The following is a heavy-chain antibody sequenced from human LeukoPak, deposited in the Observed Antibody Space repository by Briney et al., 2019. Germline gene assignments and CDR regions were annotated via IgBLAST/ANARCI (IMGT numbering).Heavy chain of an antibody. CDR1: GFTFSSYW. CDR3: ASLTVWSLYSFDY. CDR2: IRQDGSEK. V-gene: IGHV3-7*01. Sequence: GGSLRLSCAASGFTFSSYWMSWVRQAPGMGLEWVANIRQDGSEKYYVDSVKGRFTISRDNAKNSLYLQMNSLRAEDTAVYYCASLTVWSLYSFDYWGQGTLVTVSS. D-gene: IGHD3-9*01. J-gene: IGHJ4*02.